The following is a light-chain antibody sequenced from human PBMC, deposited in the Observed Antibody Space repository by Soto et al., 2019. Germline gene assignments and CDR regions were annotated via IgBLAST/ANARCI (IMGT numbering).Light chain of an antibody. CDR2: DVS. J-gene: IGLJ3*02. V-gene: IGLV2-8*01. CDR3: SSHAGSSFL. Sequence: QSALTQPPSASGSPGQSVTISCTGTSSDVGGYNYVSWYQQHPGKAPKLMIYDVSKRPSGVPDRFSGSKSGNTASLTVSGLQAEDEADYYCSSHAGSSFLFGGGTKVTVL. CDR1: SSDVGGYNY.